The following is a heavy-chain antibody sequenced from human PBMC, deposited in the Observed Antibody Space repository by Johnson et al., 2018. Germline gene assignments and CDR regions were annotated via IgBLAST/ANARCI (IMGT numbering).Heavy chain of an antibody. CDR2: MFYSGST. D-gene: IGHD6-19*01. CDR1: GGSLNNYY. V-gene: IGHV4-59*01. J-gene: IGHJ1*01. Sequence: QVQLQESGPGLVKPSETLSLTCTFSGGSLNNYYLTWIRQPPGKGLEWIGYMFYSGSTNDNPSLKSRVTMSLDMPKNQFSLRLSSVTAADTAVYYCARSRGGTRSSGLTVDVQHWGQGTLVTVSS. CDR3: ARSRGGTRSSGLTVDVQH.